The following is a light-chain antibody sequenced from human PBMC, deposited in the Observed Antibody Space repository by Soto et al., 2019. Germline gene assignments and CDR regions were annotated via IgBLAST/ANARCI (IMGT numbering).Light chain of an antibody. J-gene: IGKJ5*01. V-gene: IGKV3-11*01. CDR3: QQRNNWPPIT. CDR1: QSVRRY. CDR2: DAS. Sequence: EIVLTQSPATLSLPPGERATLSCRASQSVRRYLAWYQQKPGQAPRLLIYDASARATGIPARFSGSGSETDVTLANSCLEPEDFAVYYCQQRNNWPPITFGQGTRLEIK.